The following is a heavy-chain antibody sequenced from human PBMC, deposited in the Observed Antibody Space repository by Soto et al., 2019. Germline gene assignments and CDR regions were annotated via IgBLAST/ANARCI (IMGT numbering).Heavy chain of an antibody. D-gene: IGHD3-22*01. CDR2: VSTNNANT. CDR1: GYSFSAYG. Sequence: ASVKVSCKTSGYSFSAYGLAWLRQAPGQRPEWMGWVSTNNANTNYAQKFQGRVTMTTDTSTTTTYMELRSLRSDDTAVYYCARELNTESSAYYSFAYWGQGTLVTVSS. V-gene: IGHV1-18*01. J-gene: IGHJ4*02. CDR3: ARELNTESSAYYSFAY.